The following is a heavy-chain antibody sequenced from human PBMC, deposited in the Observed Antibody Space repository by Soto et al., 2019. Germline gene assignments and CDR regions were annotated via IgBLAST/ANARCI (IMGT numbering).Heavy chain of an antibody. CDR2: IYWDDDK. V-gene: IGHV2-5*02. CDR3: AHRPRGYAYYFDY. D-gene: IGHD5-12*01. J-gene: IGHJ4*02. Sequence: QITLKESGPTLVKPTQTLTLTCTFSGFSLSTRGVAVGWFRQPPGKALEWLALIYWDDDKWYSPSLKSRLTIPDDTTKNQVVLTMTIMDSVDTATYYCAHRPRGYAYYFDYWGQGTLGTVSS. CDR1: GFSLSTRGVA.